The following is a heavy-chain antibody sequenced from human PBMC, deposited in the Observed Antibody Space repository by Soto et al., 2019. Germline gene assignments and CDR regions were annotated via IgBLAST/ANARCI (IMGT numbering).Heavy chain of an antibody. D-gene: IGHD1-26*01. V-gene: IGHV3-53*02. CDR2: IYNGDNT. Sequence: EVQLVETGGGLIQPGGSLRLSCAASGFTVSTNHMSLVRQAPGKGLEWVSLIYNGDNTYDADSVQGRFTISRDNSKNTLYLQMNSMRAEDTAVYYCARDWGYSPEDWGQGTLVTVSS. CDR3: ARDWGYSPED. J-gene: IGHJ4*02. CDR1: GFTVSTNH.